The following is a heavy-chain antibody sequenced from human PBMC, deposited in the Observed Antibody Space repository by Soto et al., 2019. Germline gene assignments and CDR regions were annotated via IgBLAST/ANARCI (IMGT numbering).Heavy chain of an antibody. J-gene: IGHJ4*02. Sequence: EVQLLESGGGLVQPGGSLRLSCAASGFTFSSSAISWVRQAPGKGLEWVSAVSANGQGIYYADSVRGRFTISRDNSKKTRFLTMDSLSSEDTAVYYCAKDPHYPRDYFPYWGQGTLVPVSS. D-gene: IGHD3-10*01. V-gene: IGHV3-23*01. CDR2: VSANGQGI. CDR3: AKDPHYPRDYFPY. CDR1: GFTFSSSA.